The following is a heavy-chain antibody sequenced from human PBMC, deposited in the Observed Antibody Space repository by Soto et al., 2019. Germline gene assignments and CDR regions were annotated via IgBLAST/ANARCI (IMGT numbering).Heavy chain of an antibody. CDR2: INSDGTTT. D-gene: IGHD6-19*01. CDR1: GFTFSGNW. J-gene: IGHJ4*02. Sequence: EVQLVESGGGLVQSGGSLRLSCAGSGFTFSGNWMHWVRQAPGKGLVWVSRINSDGTTTNYADSVKGRFTISRDNAKNTLFLQMSSLRAEDTAVYYCARGPFGWYGFDYWGQGTLITVSS. CDR3: ARGPFGWYGFDY. V-gene: IGHV3-74*01.